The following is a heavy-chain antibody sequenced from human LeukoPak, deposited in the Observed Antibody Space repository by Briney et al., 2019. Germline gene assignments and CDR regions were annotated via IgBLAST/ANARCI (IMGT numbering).Heavy chain of an antibody. D-gene: IGHD3-22*01. CDR3: AREMYYYDTSGYFAFDI. CDR2: INSGGRT. Sequence: GGSLRLSCAASGFTVSSNYMSWVRQAPGKGLEWVSLINSGGRTYYADSVKGRFTISRDNSKNTLYLQMSSLRAEDTAVYFCAREMYYYDTSGYFAFDIWGQGTMVTVSS. V-gene: IGHV3-53*01. J-gene: IGHJ3*02. CDR1: GFTVSSNY.